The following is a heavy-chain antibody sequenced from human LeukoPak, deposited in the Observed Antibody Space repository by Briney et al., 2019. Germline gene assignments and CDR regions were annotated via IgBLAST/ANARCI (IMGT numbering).Heavy chain of an antibody. CDR1: GFTFSSYS. V-gene: IGHV3-21*01. CDR2: ISSSSSYI. Sequence: PGGSLRLSCAASGFTFSSYSMNWVRQAPGKGLEWVSSISSSSSYIYYADSVKGRFTISRDNAKNSLYLQMNSLRAEDTAVYYCARYQYLLYGMDVWGQGTTVTVSS. CDR3: ARYQYLLYGMDV. D-gene: IGHD2-2*01. J-gene: IGHJ6*02.